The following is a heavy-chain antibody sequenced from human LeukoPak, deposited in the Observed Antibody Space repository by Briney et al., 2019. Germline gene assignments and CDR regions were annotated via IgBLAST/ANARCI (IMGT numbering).Heavy chain of an antibody. Sequence: GGSLRLSCAASGLTVSSNYMTWVRQAPGKGLEWVSIIHTNGNTYYADSVKGRFTISRDNTKKSLYLQMNSLRAEDTAVYYCTKGGGVPGDWGQGTLVTVSS. CDR3: TKGGGVPGD. CDR1: GLTVSSNY. D-gene: IGHD1-26*01. CDR2: IHTNGNT. J-gene: IGHJ4*02. V-gene: IGHV3-66*01.